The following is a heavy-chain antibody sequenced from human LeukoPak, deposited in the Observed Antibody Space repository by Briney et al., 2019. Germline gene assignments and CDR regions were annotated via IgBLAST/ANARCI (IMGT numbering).Heavy chain of an antibody. V-gene: IGHV2-70*11. CDR2: IDWDDDK. J-gene: IGHJ3*02. Sequence: ESGPTLVNPTQTLTLTCTFSGFSLSTSGMCVSWIRQPPGKALEWLARIDWDDDKYYSTSLKTRLTISKDTSKNQVVLTMTNMDPVDTATYYCARIPMRVAAPSDDDAFDIWGQGTMVTVSS. CDR1: GFSLSTSGMC. CDR3: ARIPMRVAAPSDDDAFDI. D-gene: IGHD3-22*01.